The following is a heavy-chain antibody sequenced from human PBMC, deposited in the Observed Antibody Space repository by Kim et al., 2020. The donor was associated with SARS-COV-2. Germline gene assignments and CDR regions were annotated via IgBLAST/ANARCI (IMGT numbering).Heavy chain of an antibody. Sequence: AQKFQGRVTITADESTSTAYMELSSLGSEDTAVYYCARGNYDSSGYYLYYWGQGTLVTVSS. CDR3: ARGNYDSSGYYLYY. V-gene: IGHV1-69*01. D-gene: IGHD3-22*01. J-gene: IGHJ4*02.